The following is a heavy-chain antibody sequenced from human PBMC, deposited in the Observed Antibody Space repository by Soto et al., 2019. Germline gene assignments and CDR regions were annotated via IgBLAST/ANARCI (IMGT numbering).Heavy chain of an antibody. CDR1: GFTFSSYW. CDR3: ARVGTGRYDVDD. D-gene: IGHD1-26*01. V-gene: IGHV3-74*01. Sequence: EVQLVESGGGLVQPGGSLRLSCAASGFTFSSYWMHWGRQAPGEGLVWVSRVNSDETTTSYADSVKGRFTISRDNARNTLYLQMNSLRAEDTAVYYCARVGTGRYDVDDWGQGTLVTVSS. J-gene: IGHJ4*02. CDR2: VNSDETTT.